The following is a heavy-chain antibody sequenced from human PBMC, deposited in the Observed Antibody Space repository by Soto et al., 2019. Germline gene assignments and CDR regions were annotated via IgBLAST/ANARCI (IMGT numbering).Heavy chain of an antibody. Sequence: VGSLRLSCAASGFTFSTYAMSWVRHAPGKGLEWVSTISDSGGSTYYAASVKGRFTISRDNSKNTLYLLMNSLSAEDTALYYCAKFHGSGTYYNFPDYWGQGTLVTVSS. CDR3: AKFHGSGTYYNFPDY. CDR1: GFTFSTYA. J-gene: IGHJ4*02. D-gene: IGHD3-10*01. CDR2: ISDSGGST. V-gene: IGHV3-23*01.